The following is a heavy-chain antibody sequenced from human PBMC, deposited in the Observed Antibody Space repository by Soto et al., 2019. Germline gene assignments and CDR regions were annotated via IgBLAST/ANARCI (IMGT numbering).Heavy chain of an antibody. CDR1: GFTFGIYW. D-gene: IGHD4-17*01. CDR2: INADGTST. J-gene: IGHJ4*02. CDR3: TREDYAGASPRFGD. V-gene: IGHV3-74*01. Sequence: GRSLRLSCAASGFTFGIYWMHWVRQAPGEGLVWVSRINADGTSTAYAYSVKGRFTISRDNAENTLYLQMNSLRAEDTAVYYCTREDYAGASPRFGDGGLGALVNVSS.